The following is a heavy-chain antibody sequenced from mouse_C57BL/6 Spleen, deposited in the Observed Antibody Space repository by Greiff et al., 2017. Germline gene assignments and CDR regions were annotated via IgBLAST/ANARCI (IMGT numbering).Heavy chain of an antibody. J-gene: IGHJ2*01. Sequence: EVQVVESGGGLVKPGGSLKLSCAASGFTFSSYTMSWVRQTPEKRLEWVATISGGGGNTYYPDSVKGRFTISRDNAKNTLYLQMSSLRSEDTALYYCARQLNFDYWGQGTTLTVSS. CDR3: ARQLNFDY. V-gene: IGHV5-9*01. CDR1: GFTFSSYT. CDR2: ISGGGGNT.